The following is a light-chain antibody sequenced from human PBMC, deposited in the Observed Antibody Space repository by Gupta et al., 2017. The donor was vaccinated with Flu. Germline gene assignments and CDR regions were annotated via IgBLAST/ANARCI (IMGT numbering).Light chain of an antibody. Sequence: QSALTQPRPLSRSPGQSVTTSCTGRSSDVGGYNYVSWYQQYPGKAPNLMIYDVTQRPSGVPDRFSGSKSGNTTSLTISGIQADDEADYYCSSYAGSYTFWVFGGGTKLTVL. J-gene: IGLJ3*02. CDR1: SSDVGGYNY. V-gene: IGLV2-11*01. CDR2: DVT. CDR3: SSYAGSYTFWV.